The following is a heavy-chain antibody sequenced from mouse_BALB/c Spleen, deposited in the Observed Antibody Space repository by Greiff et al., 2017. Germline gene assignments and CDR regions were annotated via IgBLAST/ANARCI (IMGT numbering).Heavy chain of an antibody. D-gene: IGHD1-1*01. CDR3: ARGELRRAMDY. Sequence: QVQLQQSGAELAKPGASVKMSCKASGYTFTSYWMQWVKQRPGQGLEWIGAIYPGDGDTRYTQKFKGKATLTADKSSSTAYMQLSSLASEDSAVYYCARGELRRAMDYWGQGTSVTVSS. CDR2: IYPGDGDT. CDR1: GYTFTSYW. V-gene: IGHV1-87*01. J-gene: IGHJ4*01.